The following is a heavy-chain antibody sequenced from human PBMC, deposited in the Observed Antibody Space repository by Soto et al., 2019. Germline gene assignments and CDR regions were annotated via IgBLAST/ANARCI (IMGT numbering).Heavy chain of an antibody. J-gene: IGHJ6*02. CDR2: IHTSGST. CDR1: GGSISYYY. Sequence: QVQLQESGPGLVKPSETLSLTCTVSGGSISYYYCSWIRQPAGKGLEWIGRIHTSGSTNYNPSLKSRVPMSVDTSKNQFSLKLSSVTAADAAVYYCARVRDSNSLRGMDVWGQGTTVTVSS. D-gene: IGHD1-1*01. V-gene: IGHV4-4*07. CDR3: ARVRDSNSLRGMDV.